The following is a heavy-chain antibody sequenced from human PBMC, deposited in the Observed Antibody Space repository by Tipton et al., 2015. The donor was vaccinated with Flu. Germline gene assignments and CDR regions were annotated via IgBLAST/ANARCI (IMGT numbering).Heavy chain of an antibody. CDR2: SFYSGST. Sequence: TLSLTCTVSGGSMNNDYWSWIRQSPGKGLEWIGFSFYSGSTAYNPSLRGRVTISVDTSRNQVSLTLRSLTAADTAVYYCARDRGWPASLDYWGQGILVTVSS. CDR3: ARDRGWPASLDY. J-gene: IGHJ4*02. V-gene: IGHV4-59*01. CDR1: GGSMNNDY. D-gene: IGHD3-10*01.